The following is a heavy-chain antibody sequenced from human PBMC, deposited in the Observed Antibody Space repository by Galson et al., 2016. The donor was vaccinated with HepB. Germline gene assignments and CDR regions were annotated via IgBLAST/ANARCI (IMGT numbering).Heavy chain of an antibody. V-gene: IGHV3-33*01. CDR1: GFIFSSYG. J-gene: IGHJ3*02. D-gene: IGHD6-19*01. CDR2: IWFDGSDK. Sequence: SLRLSCAASGFIFSSYGMHWVRQAPGKGLEWVAVIWFDGSDKYYADSVKGRFIVSRDNSENTLYLQMNSLRADDTALYFCARGGYSSGHCGAFDIWGRGTVVAVSS. CDR3: ARGGYSSGHCGAFDI.